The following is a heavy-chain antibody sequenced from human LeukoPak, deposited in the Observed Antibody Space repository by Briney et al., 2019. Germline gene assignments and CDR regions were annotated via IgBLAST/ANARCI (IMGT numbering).Heavy chain of an antibody. D-gene: IGHD2-2*01. CDR1: GGSFSGYY. Sequence: SETLSLTCAVYGGSFSGYYWSWIRQPPGNGLEWIGEINHSGSTNYNPSLKSRVTISVDTSKNQFSLKLSSVTAADTAVYYCATGPVVPAAEDYFDYWGQGTLVTVSS. V-gene: IGHV4-34*01. CDR3: ATGPVVPAAEDYFDY. CDR2: INHSGST. J-gene: IGHJ4*02.